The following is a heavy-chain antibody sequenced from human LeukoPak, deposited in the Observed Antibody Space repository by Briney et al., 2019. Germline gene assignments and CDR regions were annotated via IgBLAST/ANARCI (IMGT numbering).Heavy chain of an antibody. CDR3: ARVIQLWSGGADY. CDR2: INHSGST. CDR1: GGSFSGYY. V-gene: IGHV4-34*01. D-gene: IGHD5-18*01. Sequence: SETLSLTCAVYGGSFSGYYWCWIRQPPGKGLEWIGEINHSGSTNYNPSLKSRVTISVDTSKNQFSLKLSSVTAADTAVYYCARVIQLWSGGADYWGQGTLVTVSS. J-gene: IGHJ4*02.